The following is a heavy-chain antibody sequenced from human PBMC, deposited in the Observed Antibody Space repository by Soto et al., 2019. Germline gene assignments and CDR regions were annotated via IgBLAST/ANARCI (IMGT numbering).Heavy chain of an antibody. CDR3: ARDQTWVRYFDWSVKIHYYYYRMDV. V-gene: IGHV1-46*01. CDR2: MNPSGGST. J-gene: IGHJ6*02. Sequence: GASVKVSSKASGYTFTSYYMHWVRQAPGQGLEWMGIMNPSGGSTSYAQKFQGRVTMTRDTSTSTVYMELSSLRSEDTAVYYCARDQTWVRYFDWSVKIHYYYYRMDVWGQGTTVTVSS. D-gene: IGHD3-9*01. CDR1: GYTFTSYY.